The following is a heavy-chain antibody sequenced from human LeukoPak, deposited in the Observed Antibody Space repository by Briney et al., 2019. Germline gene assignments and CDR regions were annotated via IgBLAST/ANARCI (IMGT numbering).Heavy chain of an antibody. CDR2: VFDSGST. J-gene: IGHJ6*03. V-gene: IGHV4-59*01. CDR1: GASFSTNY. D-gene: IGHD1-1*01. CDR3: ARLYQQSKWKYYYYYMDV. Sequence: PSETLSLTCSASGASFSTNYWSWIRQPPGRGLEWIGYVFDSGSTNYNPSLKSRVTISVDTSTKQFSLRLSSVTAADTAVYYCARLYQQSKWKYYYYYMDVWGKGTAATVSS.